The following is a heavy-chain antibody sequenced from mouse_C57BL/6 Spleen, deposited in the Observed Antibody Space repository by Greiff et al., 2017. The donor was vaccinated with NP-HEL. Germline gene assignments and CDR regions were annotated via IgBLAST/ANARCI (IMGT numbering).Heavy chain of an antibody. Sequence: QVQLQQPGAELVKPGASVTMSCKASGYTFTSYWITWVKQRPGQGLEWIGDFYPGSGSTNYNEKFKSKATLTVDTSSSTAYMQLSSLTSEDSAVYYCAREGSKGAMDYWGQGTSGTVSS. CDR1: GYTFTSYW. CDR2: FYPGSGST. CDR3: AREGSKGAMDY. D-gene: IGHD1-1*01. J-gene: IGHJ4*01. V-gene: IGHV1-55*01.